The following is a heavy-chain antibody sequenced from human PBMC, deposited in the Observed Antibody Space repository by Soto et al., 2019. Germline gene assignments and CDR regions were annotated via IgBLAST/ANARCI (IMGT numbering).Heavy chain of an antibody. CDR1: GFTFTSSA. CDR2: IVVGSGNT. J-gene: IGHJ3*02. D-gene: IGHD3-22*01. Sequence: MQLVQSGPEVKKPGTSVKVSCKASGFTFTSSAVQWVRQARGQRLEWIGWIVVGSGNTNYAQKFQERVTITRDMSTSTAYMELSSLRSEDTAVYYCAADPSYYDSSGYYPGAFDIWGQGTMVTVSS. CDR3: AADPSYYDSSGYYPGAFDI. V-gene: IGHV1-58*01.